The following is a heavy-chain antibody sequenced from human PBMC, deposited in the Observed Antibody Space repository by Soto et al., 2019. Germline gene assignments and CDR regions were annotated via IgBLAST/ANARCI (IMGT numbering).Heavy chain of an antibody. V-gene: IGHV3-23*01. CDR2: ISGSGGST. CDR3: AKDQGIVVVPAAKGYFDY. D-gene: IGHD2-2*01. J-gene: IGHJ4*02. CDR1: GFTFSSYA. Sequence: EVQLLESGGGLVQPGGSLRLSCAASGFTFSSYAMSWVRQAPGKGLEWVSAISGSGGSTYYADSVKGRFTISRDNSKNTLYLQMNSLRAEDTAVYYCAKDQGIVVVPAAKGYFDYWGQGTLVTVSS.